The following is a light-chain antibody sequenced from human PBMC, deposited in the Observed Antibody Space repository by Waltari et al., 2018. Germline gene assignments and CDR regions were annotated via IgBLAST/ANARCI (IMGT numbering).Light chain of an antibody. CDR1: TSNIGGTL. CDR2: NNN. Sequence: QSVVTQPPSTPATPGQRVTISCFGSTSNIGGTLVPWYQQFPGMAPKLLIYNNNQRPSGVPDRFSGSKSGTLASLAISGLQSEDEATYYCGSWDDSLNGRVFGGGTKVTVL. J-gene: IGLJ3*02. V-gene: IGLV1-44*01. CDR3: GSWDDSLNGRV.